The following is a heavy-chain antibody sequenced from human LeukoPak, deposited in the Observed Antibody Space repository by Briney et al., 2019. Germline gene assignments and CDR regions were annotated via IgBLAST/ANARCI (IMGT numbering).Heavy chain of an antibody. CDR1: GFTFSDYY. CDR2: ISSSSSYT. D-gene: IGHD6-13*01. V-gene: IGHV3-11*06. CDR3: ARDPEPAAGLPDY. Sequence: PGGSLRLSCAASGFTFSDYYMSWIRQAPGKGLEWVSYISSSSSYTNYADSVKGRFTISRVNAKNSLYLQMNSLRAEDTAVYYCARDPEPAAGLPDYWGQGTLVTVSS. J-gene: IGHJ4*02.